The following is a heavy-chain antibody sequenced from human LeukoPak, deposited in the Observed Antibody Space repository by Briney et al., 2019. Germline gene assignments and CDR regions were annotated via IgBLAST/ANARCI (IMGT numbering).Heavy chain of an antibody. D-gene: IGHD2-2*02. CDR1: GFTFSSYW. J-gene: IGHJ6*03. V-gene: IGHV3-7*01. CDR2: IKQDGSEK. CDR3: ARLGYCSSTSCYRRDYYYMDV. Sequence: GGSLRLSCAASGFTFSSYWMSWVRQAPGKGLEWVANIKQDGSEKYYVDSVKGRFTISRGNAKNSLYLQMSSLRAEDTAVYYCARLGYCSSTSCYRRDYYYMDVWGKGTTVTVSS.